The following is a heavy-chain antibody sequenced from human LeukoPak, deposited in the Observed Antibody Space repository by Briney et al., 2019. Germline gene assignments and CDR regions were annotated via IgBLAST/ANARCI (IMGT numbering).Heavy chain of an antibody. CDR2: ISGSSGST. J-gene: IGHJ4*02. Sequence: GGSLRLSCAASGFTFSSFSMNWVRQAPGKGLEWVSAISGSSGSTYYADSVKGRFTISRDNSRNTLYLQMNTLRAEDTAVYYCAKGISRDIVVVPTEPPDYWGQGTLVIVSS. V-gene: IGHV3-23*01. CDR3: AKGISRDIVVVPTEPPDY. CDR1: GFTFSSFS. D-gene: IGHD2-2*01.